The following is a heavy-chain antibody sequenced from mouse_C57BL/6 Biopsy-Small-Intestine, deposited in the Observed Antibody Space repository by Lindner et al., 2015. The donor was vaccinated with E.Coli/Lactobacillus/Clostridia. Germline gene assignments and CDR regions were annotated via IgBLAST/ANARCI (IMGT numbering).Heavy chain of an antibody. V-gene: IGHV1-63*01. CDR1: GYTFTNYW. J-gene: IGHJ1*03. D-gene: IGHD1-1*01. CDR2: IYPGGDYT. Sequence: VQLQESGAELVRPGTSVKMSCKASGYTFTNYWISWAKQRPGHGLEWIGDIYPGGDYTNYNEKFKGKATLTADKSSSTAYMQFSSLTSDDSAIYFCAKEGSLYYGSSSWFFDVWGTGTTVTVSS. CDR3: AKEGSLYYGSSSWFFDV.